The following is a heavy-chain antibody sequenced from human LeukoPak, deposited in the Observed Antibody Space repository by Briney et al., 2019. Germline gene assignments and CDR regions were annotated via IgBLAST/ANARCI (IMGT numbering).Heavy chain of an antibody. CDR3: AKGPRYSGSYPPDY. J-gene: IGHJ4*02. Sequence: GGSLRLSCAASGFTFSSYAMSWVRQAPGKGLEWVSAISGSGGSTYYADSVKGRFTISRDNSKNTLYLQMNSLKAEDTAVYYCAKGPRYSGSYPPDYWGQGTLVTVSS. CDR1: GFTFSSYA. CDR2: ISGSGGST. D-gene: IGHD1-26*01. V-gene: IGHV3-23*01.